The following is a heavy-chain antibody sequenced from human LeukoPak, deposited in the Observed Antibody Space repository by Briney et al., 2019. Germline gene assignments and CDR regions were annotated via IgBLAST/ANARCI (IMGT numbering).Heavy chain of an antibody. D-gene: IGHD4-17*01. Sequence: GGSLRLSCAASGFSFISYGMHWVRQAPGKGLEWVGVISDDGRSKDYADTVKGRFTISRDNSKDTLYLQMNSLRDEDTAVYYCAKRPSDYGDYVSYFDYWGQGTLVTVSS. CDR3: AKRPSDYGDYVSYFDY. J-gene: IGHJ4*02. V-gene: IGHV3-30*18. CDR1: GFSFISYG. CDR2: ISDDGRSK.